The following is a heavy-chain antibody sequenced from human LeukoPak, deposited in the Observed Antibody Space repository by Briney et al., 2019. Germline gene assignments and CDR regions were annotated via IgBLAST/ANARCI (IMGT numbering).Heavy chain of an antibody. CDR3: TRYNNDHFDY. CDR1: GFTFGGYG. V-gene: IGHV3-33*01. J-gene: IGHJ4*02. Sequence: GGSLRLSCAGSGFTFGGYGMHWFRQTPGKGLEWVAVIAYDGSRAFYADSVKGRFTISRDNSQNTMSVQMDDLRAEDTAVYYCTRYNNDHFDYWGQGTLVTVSS. CDR2: IAYDGSRA. D-gene: IGHD1-14*01.